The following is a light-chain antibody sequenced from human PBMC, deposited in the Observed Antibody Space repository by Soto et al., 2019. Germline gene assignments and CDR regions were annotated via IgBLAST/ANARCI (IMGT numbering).Light chain of an antibody. CDR2: DAS. CDR1: QSVNSN. Sequence: IVMTQSPATLSVSPGERATLSCRASQSVNSNLAWYQQKPGQAPRLLIYDASNRATGIPARFSGSGSGTDFTLTISSLEPEDFAVYYCQHYGSSPSTFGQGTKVDIK. J-gene: IGKJ1*01. CDR3: QHYGSSPST. V-gene: IGKV3-20*01.